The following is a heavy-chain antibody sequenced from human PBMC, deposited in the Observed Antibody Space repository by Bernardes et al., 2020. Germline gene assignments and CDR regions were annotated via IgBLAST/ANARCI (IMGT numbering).Heavy chain of an antibody. Sequence: GSLRLSCAASGFAFDDYGMSWVRQAPGKGLEWVSSINWNGGSRGYADSVKGRFTISRDNAKNSLYLQMNTLRAEDTALYYCARTHDYGDYIYVMDVWGQGTTVTVAS. CDR2: INWNGGSR. CDR1: GFAFDDYG. D-gene: IGHD4-17*01. V-gene: IGHV3-20*04. CDR3: ARTHDYGDYIYVMDV. J-gene: IGHJ6*02.